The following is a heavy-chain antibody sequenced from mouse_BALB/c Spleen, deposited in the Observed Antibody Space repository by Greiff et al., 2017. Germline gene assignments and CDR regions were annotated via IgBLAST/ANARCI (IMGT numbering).Heavy chain of an antibody. V-gene: IGHV6-6*02. CDR3: TRRNYGGVFDY. D-gene: IGHD2-1*01. CDR2: IRLKSNNYAT. J-gene: IGHJ2*01. Sequence: EVMLVESGGGLVQPGGSMKLSCVASGFTFSNYWMNWVRQSPEKGLEWVAEIRLKSNNYATHYAESVKGRFTISRDDSKSSVYLQMNNLRAEDTGIYYCTRRNYGGVFDYWGQGTTLTVSS. CDR1: GFTFSNYW.